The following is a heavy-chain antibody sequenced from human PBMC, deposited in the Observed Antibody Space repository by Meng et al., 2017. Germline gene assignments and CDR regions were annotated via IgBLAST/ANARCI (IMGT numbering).Heavy chain of an antibody. J-gene: IGHJ5*02. Sequence: QVQLQQGGAGLLKPSETLSLTCAVYGGSFSGYYWSWIRQPPWKGLEWIGEINHSGSTNYNPSLKSRVTISVDTSKNQFSLKLSSVSAADTAVYYCARTEDNWFDPWGQGTLVTVSS. CDR3: ARTEDNWFDP. D-gene: IGHD1-14*01. V-gene: IGHV4-34*01. CDR1: GGSFSGYY. CDR2: INHSGST.